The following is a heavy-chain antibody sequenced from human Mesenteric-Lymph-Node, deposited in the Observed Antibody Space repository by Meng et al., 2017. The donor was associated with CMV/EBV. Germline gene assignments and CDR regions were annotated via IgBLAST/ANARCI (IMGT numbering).Heavy chain of an antibody. Sequence: ASVKVSCEASGYTFTGYYMHWVRQAPGQGLEWMGWINPNSGGTNYAQKFQGRVTMTRDTSISTAYMELSSLRSDDTAVYYCARANWNDGLVENWLDPWGQGTLVTVSS. D-gene: IGHD1-1*01. CDR2: INPNSGGT. V-gene: IGHV1-2*02. CDR3: ARANWNDGLVENWLDP. CDR1: GYTFTGYY. J-gene: IGHJ5*02.